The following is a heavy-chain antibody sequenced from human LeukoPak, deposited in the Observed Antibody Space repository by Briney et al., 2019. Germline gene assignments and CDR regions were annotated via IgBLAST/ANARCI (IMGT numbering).Heavy chain of an antibody. V-gene: IGHV3-7*01. Sequence: GGSLRLSCAASGFTFSSYSMNWVRQAPGKGLEWVANIKQDGSEKYYVDSVKGRFTISRDNAKNTLYLQMNSLRAEDTAVYYCARAVEYYGSGSYAFDIWGQGTMVTVSS. CDR2: IKQDGSEK. D-gene: IGHD3-10*01. CDR1: GFTFSSYS. J-gene: IGHJ3*02. CDR3: ARAVEYYGSGSYAFDI.